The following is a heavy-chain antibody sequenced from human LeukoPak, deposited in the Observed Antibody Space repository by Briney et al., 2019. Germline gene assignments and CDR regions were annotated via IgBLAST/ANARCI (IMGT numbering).Heavy chain of an antibody. CDR1: GGSISSYY. D-gene: IGHD3-16*02. Sequence: SETLSLTCTASGGSISSYYWSWIRQPPGKGLEWIGYIYYSGSTNYNPSLKSRVTISVDTSKNQFSLKLSSVTAADTAVYYCARGEVWGSYRFDYWGQGTLVTVSS. CDR3: ARGEVWGSYRFDY. V-gene: IGHV4-59*01. CDR2: IYYSGST. J-gene: IGHJ4*02.